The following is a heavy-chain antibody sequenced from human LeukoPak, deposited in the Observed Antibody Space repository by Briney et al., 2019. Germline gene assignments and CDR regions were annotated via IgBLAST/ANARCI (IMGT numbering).Heavy chain of an antibody. Sequence: GRSLRLSCAASGFTFSSYAMHWVRQAPGKGLEWVVVISYDGSNKYYADSVKGRFTISRDNSKNTLYLQMNSLRAEDTAVYYCARDQYYDILSSGKHAFDIWGQGTMVTVSS. J-gene: IGHJ3*02. CDR1: GFTFSSYA. CDR2: ISYDGSNK. D-gene: IGHD3-9*01. CDR3: ARDQYYDILSSGKHAFDI. V-gene: IGHV3-30-3*01.